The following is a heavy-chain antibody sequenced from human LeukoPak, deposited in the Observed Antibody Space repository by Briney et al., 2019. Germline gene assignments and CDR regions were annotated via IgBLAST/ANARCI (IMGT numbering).Heavy chain of an antibody. D-gene: IGHD3-10*01. CDR1: GGSISSYY. V-gene: IGHV4-59*12. CDR2: IYYTGST. CDR3: ARSLTMVRGLDWFDP. J-gene: IGHJ5*02. Sequence: SETLSLTCTVSGGSISSYYWSWIRQPPGKGLEWIGYIYYTGSTDYSPSLKSRVTMSVDTSKNQFSLKLSSVTAADTAVYYCARSLTMVRGLDWFDPWGQGTLVTVSS.